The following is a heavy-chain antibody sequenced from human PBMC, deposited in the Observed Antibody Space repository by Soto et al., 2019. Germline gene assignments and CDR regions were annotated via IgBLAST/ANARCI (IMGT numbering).Heavy chain of an antibody. D-gene: IGHD3-10*01. Sequence: ASVKVSCKASGYTFTSYGISWVRQAPGQGLEWMGWISAYNGNTNYAQKLQGRVTMTTDTSTSTAYMELRSLRSDDTAVYYCARDAPGDGSGSYYNDYGMDVWGQGTTVTVSS. J-gene: IGHJ6*02. V-gene: IGHV1-18*01. CDR1: GYTFTSYG. CDR3: ARDAPGDGSGSYYNDYGMDV. CDR2: ISAYNGNT.